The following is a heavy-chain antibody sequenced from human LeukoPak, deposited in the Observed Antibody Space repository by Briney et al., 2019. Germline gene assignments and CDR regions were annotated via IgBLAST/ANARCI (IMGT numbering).Heavy chain of an antibody. J-gene: IGHJ4*02. CDR3: ASKYYYDSSGYYY. V-gene: IGHV4-39*07. Sequence: SETLSLTCTVSGGSISSSSYYWGWIRQPPGKGLEWIGSIYYSGSTYYNPSLKSRVTISVDRSKNQFSLKLSSVTAADTAVYYCASKYYYDSSGYYYWGQGTLVTVSS. CDR1: GGSISSSSYY. D-gene: IGHD3-22*01. CDR2: IYYSGST.